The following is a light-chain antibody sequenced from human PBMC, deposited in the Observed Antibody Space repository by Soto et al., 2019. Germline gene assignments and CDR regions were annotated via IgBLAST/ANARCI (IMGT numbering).Light chain of an antibody. CDR2: GAS. V-gene: IGKV3-15*01. Sequence: EVLMTQSPATLSVSPGERATLSCRASQSVSLKLAWYQQTRGQAPRLLIYGASTRATGVPARFRGSGSGKEFTLPISNLQYEDFAVYHCQQYDKLPRTFGKGTKVAIK. CDR1: QSVSLK. J-gene: IGKJ1*01. CDR3: QQYDKLPRT.